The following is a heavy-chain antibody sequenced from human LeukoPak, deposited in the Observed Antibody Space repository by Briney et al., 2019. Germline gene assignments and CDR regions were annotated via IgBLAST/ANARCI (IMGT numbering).Heavy chain of an antibody. J-gene: IGHJ5*02. CDR1: GGSISSGGYS. CDR2: IYDRGST. D-gene: IGHD5-12*01. CDR3: ARDRGNWFDP. V-gene: IGHV4-30-2*01. Sequence: PSQTLSLTCAVSGGSISSGGYSWSWIRQPPGKGLEWIGYIYDRGSTYYKPSLKSRVTISVDRSKNQFSLKLSSVTAADTAVYYCARDRGNWFDPWGQGTLVTVSS.